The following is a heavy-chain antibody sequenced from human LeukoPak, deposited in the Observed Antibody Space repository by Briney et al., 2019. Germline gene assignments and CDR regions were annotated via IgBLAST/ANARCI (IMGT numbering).Heavy chain of an antibody. D-gene: IGHD3-10*01. V-gene: IGHV1-24*01. Sequence: ASVKVSCKVSGYTLTELSMHWVRQAPGKGLEWMGGFDPEDGETIYAQKFQGRVTMTEDTSTDTAYMELSSLRSEDTAVYYCATDPYYGSGSYYFDYWGQGTLVTVSS. J-gene: IGHJ4*02. CDR2: FDPEDGET. CDR3: ATDPYYGSGSYYFDY. CDR1: GYTLTELS.